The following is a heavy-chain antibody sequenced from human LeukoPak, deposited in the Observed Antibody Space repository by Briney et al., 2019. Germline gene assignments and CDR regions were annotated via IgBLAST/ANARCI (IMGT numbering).Heavy chain of an antibody. J-gene: IGHJ4*02. V-gene: IGHV4-34*01. D-gene: IGHD3-10*01. Sequence: PSETLSLTCAVYGGSFSGYYWSWIRQPPGKGLEWIGEINHSGSTNYIPSLKSRVTISVDTSQNQFSLKLTSVTPADTAVYYCAKTAKYYYGSETYYFFEYWGQGTLVTVSS. CDR2: INHSGST. CDR3: AKTAKYYYGSETYYFFEY. CDR1: GGSFSGYY.